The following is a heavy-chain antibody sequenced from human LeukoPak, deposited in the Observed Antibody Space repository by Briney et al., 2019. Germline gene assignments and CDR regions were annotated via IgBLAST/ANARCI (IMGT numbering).Heavy chain of an antibody. CDR2: IYHTGSS. V-gene: IGHV4-38-2*01. Sequence: SETLSLTCDVSGYSISNDYYWGWIRQPPGKGLEWIGSIYHTGSSYYNPSLKSRVAISVDTSKNELFLKMRSVTAADTAVYYCARGGIVVAVYLDFWGRGTLITVSS. J-gene: IGHJ4*02. D-gene: IGHD2-15*01. CDR1: GYSISNDYY. CDR3: ARGGIVVAVYLDF.